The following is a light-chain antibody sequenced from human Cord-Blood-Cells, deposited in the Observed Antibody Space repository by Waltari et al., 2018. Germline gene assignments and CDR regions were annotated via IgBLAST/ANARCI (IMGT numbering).Light chain of an antibody. CDR2: KDS. CDR3: YSAADNNLV. J-gene: IGLJ2*01. CDR1: VLAKKY. V-gene: IGLV3-27*01. Sequence: SYELTQPSSVSVSPGQTARIPCSGDVLAKKYARWFQPKPGQAPVLVIYKDSERPSGIPERSSGVSAGTTVTLTISGAQVEDEADYYCYSAADNNLVFGGGTKLTVL.